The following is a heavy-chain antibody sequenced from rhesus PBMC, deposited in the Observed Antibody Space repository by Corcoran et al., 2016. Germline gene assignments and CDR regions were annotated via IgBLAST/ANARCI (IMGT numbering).Heavy chain of an antibody. CDR2: FSGSVRST. CDR1: GGSISSSNW. J-gene: IGHJ4*01. D-gene: IGHD4-23*01. CDR3: ARVYSNYGDY. Sequence: QVQLQESGPGLVKPSETLSLTCAVSGGSISSSNWWRWIRQPPGKGLEWIGYFSGSVRSTYYNPSLKSRVTISTDTSKNQFSLKLSSVTAADTAVYYCARVYSNYGDYWGQGVLVTVSS. V-gene: IGHV4-65*01.